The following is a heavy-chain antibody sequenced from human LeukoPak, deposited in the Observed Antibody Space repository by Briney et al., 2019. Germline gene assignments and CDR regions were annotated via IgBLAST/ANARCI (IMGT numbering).Heavy chain of an antibody. D-gene: IGHD2-15*01. Sequence: GGSPRLSCAASGFTFGSYAMHWVRQAPGKGLEWVSGISWNSGSIGYADSVKGRFTISRDNAKNSLYLQMNSLRAEDTALYYCAKAGCSGGSCYSDYWGQGTLVTVSS. V-gene: IGHV3-9*01. CDR1: GFTFGSYA. CDR2: ISWNSGSI. J-gene: IGHJ4*02. CDR3: AKAGCSGGSCYSDY.